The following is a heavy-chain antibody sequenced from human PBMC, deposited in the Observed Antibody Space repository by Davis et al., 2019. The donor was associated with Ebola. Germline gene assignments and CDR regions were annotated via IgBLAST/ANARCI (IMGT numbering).Heavy chain of an antibody. CDR1: GFTFTNYL. CDR3: ARDHRPMAY. D-gene: IGHD5-24*01. Sequence: PGGSLRLSCAASGFTFTNYLMSWVRRAPGKGLEWVAHIKQDGSEKYYVDSVKGRFIISRDNAKNSLYLQMNSLRAEDTAVYYCARDHRPMAYWGQGTLVTVSS. CDR2: IKQDGSEK. V-gene: IGHV3-7*03. J-gene: IGHJ4*02.